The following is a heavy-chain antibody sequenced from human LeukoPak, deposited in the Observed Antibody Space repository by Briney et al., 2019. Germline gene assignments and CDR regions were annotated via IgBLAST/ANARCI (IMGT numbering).Heavy chain of an antibody. CDR1: GYNFATYG. J-gene: IGHJ4*02. CDR3: TRDPRHKYGNFDN. CDR2: IAPYNDNA. Sequence: GASVKVSCEASGYNFATYGISWVRQAPGQGLERMGWIAPYNDNANSAQKFQGRLSMTADTSTSTASMELRSLRSDDTAVYYCTRDPRHKYGNFDNWGQGTLVTVSS. V-gene: IGHV1-18*01. D-gene: IGHD2/OR15-2a*01.